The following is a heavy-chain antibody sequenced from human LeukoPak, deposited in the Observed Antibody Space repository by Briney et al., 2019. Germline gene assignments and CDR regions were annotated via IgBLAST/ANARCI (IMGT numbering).Heavy chain of an antibody. CDR2: ISNSRTTI. D-gene: IGHD1-20*01. CDR1: GFTFSGYN. J-gene: IGHJ4*02. Sequence: PGGSLRLSCAASGFTFSGYNMNWVRQAPGKGLEWISYISNSRTTIYYADSVKGRFTISRDNAKSSLYLQMNSLSAEDTAVYYCARPGEGDNWNPWVVWGQGTLVTVSS. V-gene: IGHV3-48*01. CDR3: ARPGEGDNWNPWVV.